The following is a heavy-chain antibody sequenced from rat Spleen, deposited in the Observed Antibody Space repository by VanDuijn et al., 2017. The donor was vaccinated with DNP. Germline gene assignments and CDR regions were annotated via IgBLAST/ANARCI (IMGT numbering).Heavy chain of an antibody. CDR1: GFTFNDYY. J-gene: IGHJ4*01. CDR3: ARHRTIMPYYYSMDA. CDR2: ISYNGGTP. V-gene: IGHV5-7*01. D-gene: IGHD1-12*01. Sequence: EVLLVESDGGLVQPGRSLKLSCAVSGFTFNDYYMAWVRQAPAKGLEWVATISYNGGTPYYRDSVKGRFTISSDNAQSTLYLQMDSLRSEDTATYYCARHRTIMPYYYSMDAWGQGASVTVSS.